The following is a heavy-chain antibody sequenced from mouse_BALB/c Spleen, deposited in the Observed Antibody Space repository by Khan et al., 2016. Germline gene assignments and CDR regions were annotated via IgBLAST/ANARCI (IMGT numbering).Heavy chain of an antibody. CDR2: INTYTGQP. V-gene: IGHV9-3-1*01. CDR3: AREDWDGYAMDY. Sequence: QIQLVQSGPELKKPGETVKISCKASGYPFTNYGMNRVKQAPGKGLKWMGWINTYTGQPTYDDDFKGRFAFSLETSATTAYLQINNLKNEDTATXFWAREDWDGYAMDYWGQGTSVTVSS. D-gene: IGHD4-1*01. CDR1: GYPFTNYG. J-gene: IGHJ4*01.